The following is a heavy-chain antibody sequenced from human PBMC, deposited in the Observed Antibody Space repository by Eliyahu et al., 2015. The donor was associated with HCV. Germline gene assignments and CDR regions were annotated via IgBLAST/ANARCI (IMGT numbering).Heavy chain of an antibody. Sequence: EVRLVESGGGLVKPGXSLSXXCAASGFTFSSYTMHWVRQAPGKGLXWVSSISSTYIYYADSVKGRFTISRDNAKNSLFLQMNSLRVDDTAVYYCARDEYPAFGYWGQGTLVTVSS. D-gene: IGHD2/OR15-2a*01. CDR2: ISSTYI. J-gene: IGHJ4*02. V-gene: IGHV3-21*01. CDR1: GFTFSSYT. CDR3: ARDEYPAFGY.